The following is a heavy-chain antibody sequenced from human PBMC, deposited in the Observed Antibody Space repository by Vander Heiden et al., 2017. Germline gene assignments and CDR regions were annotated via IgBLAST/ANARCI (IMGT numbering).Heavy chain of an antibody. CDR2: IKQDGSEK. Sequence: EVQLVESGGGLVQPGGYLGLSCAASGFTFSSYWMSWVRQAPGKGLEWVANIKQDGSEKYYVDSVKGRFTIPRDNAKNSLYLQMNSLRAEDTAVYYCARASDYQYYYYGMDVWGQGTTVTVSS. CDR3: ARASDYQYYYYGMDV. CDR1: GFTFSSYW. V-gene: IGHV3-7*01. J-gene: IGHJ6*02. D-gene: IGHD4-17*01.